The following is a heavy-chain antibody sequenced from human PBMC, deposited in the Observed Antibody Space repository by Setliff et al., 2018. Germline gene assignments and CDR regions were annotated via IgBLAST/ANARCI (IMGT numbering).Heavy chain of an antibody. CDR2: IYSGGST. D-gene: IGHD3-22*01. V-gene: IGHV3-53*01. CDR1: GFTVSSNY. J-gene: IGHJ4*02. Sequence: PGGSLRLSCAASGFTVSSNYMSWVRQAPGKGLEWVSVIYSGGSTYYADSVKGRFTISRDNSKNTLYLQMNSLRAEDTAVYYCARVSSDSSGYYYSDYWGQGTLVTVSS. CDR3: ARVSSDSSGYYYSDY.